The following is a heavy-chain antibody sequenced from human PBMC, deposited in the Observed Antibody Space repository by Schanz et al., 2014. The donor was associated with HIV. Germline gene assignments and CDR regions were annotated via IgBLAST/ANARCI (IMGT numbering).Heavy chain of an antibody. V-gene: IGHV3-23*01. Sequence: EVQLLESGGGLVQPGGSLRLSCAASGLTFGSYAMSWVRQAPGKGLEWVSAISGGGGSTYYADSVKGRLTISRDNSKNTLFLQMNSLRGEDTAVYYCARVANWDYYGMDVWGRGTTVTVSS. D-gene: IGHD3-16*01. CDR3: ARVANWDYYGMDV. CDR2: ISGGGGST. CDR1: GLTFGSYA. J-gene: IGHJ6*02.